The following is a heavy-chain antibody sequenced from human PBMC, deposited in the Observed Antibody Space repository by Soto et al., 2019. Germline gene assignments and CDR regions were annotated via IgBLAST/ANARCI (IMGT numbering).Heavy chain of an antibody. D-gene: IGHD3-10*01. J-gene: IGHJ4*02. CDR3: TRLISAAQDY. CDR1: GFVFKDSS. Sequence: EVLLVESGGGLVQPGGSLELSCEASGFVFKDSSIHWVRQASGKGLEWVGRIRDRAYNYATAYAASVKGRFTIPRDDSNNKAYLQMDSLKTEDTAIYYCTRLISAAQDYWGQGTLVTVSS. V-gene: IGHV3-73*01. CDR2: IRDRAYNYAT.